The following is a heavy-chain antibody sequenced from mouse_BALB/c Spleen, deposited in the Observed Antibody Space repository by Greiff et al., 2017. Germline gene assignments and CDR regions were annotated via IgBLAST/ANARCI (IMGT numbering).Heavy chain of an antibody. CDR1: GFTFSSYA. V-gene: IGHV5-9-3*01. CDR2: ISSGGSYT. D-gene: IGHD4-1*01. J-gene: IGHJ1*01. Sequence: EVHLVESGGGLVKPGGSLKLSCAASGFTFSSYAMSWVRQTPEKRLEWVATISSGGSYTYYPDSVKGRFTISRDNAKNTLYLQMSSLRSEDTAMYYCARQENWGYFDVWGAGTTVTVSS. CDR3: ARQENWGYFDV.